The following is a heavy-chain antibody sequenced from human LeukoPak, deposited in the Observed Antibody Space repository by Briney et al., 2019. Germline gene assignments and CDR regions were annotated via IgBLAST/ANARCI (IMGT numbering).Heavy chain of an antibody. Sequence: PGGSLRLSCAASGFTFSTYAMSWVRLAPGKGLEWVPGFAGNDGRTYYADSVKGRFTISRDNSKNTLYLQMNSLRAEDTAVYYCIKNGGGSFYSHFDYWGQGTLVTVSS. D-gene: IGHD2-15*01. CDR1: GFTFSTYA. J-gene: IGHJ4*02. CDR2: FAGNDGRT. CDR3: IKNGGGSFYSHFDY. V-gene: IGHV3-23*01.